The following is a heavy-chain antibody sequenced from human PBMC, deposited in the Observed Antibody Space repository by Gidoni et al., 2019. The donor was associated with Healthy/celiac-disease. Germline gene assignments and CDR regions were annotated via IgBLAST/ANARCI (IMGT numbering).Heavy chain of an antibody. CDR2: ISSSSSYR. Sequence: EVKLVESGGGLVKPGGSLRLSCAASGFTFSSYSRNWVRQAPGKGLEWVSAISSSSSYRYYADAVKGRFTISRDNAKNALYLQMNSLRAEDTDVYYCARDFIVVVPAATPCGMDVWGQGTTVTVSS. D-gene: IGHD2-2*01. J-gene: IGHJ6*02. CDR1: GFTFSSYS. CDR3: ARDFIVVVPAATPCGMDV. V-gene: IGHV3-21*01.